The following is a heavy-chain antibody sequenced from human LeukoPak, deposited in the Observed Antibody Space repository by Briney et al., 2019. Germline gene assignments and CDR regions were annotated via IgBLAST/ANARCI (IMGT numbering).Heavy chain of an antibody. Sequence: GGSLRLSCAASGFTFISYEMNWVRQAPGKGLEWVSYISSSGSTIYYADSVKGRFTISRDNAKNSLYLQMNSLRAEDTAVYYCARDHRASYGDYGWGQGTLVTVSS. V-gene: IGHV3-48*03. CDR2: ISSSGSTI. D-gene: IGHD4-17*01. J-gene: IGHJ4*02. CDR1: GFTFISYE. CDR3: ARDHRASYGDYG.